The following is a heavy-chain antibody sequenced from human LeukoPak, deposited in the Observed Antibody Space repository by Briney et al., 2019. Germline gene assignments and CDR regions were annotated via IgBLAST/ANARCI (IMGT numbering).Heavy chain of an antibody. D-gene: IGHD3-16*01. V-gene: IGHV3-30*14. J-gene: IGHJ3*02. Sequence: GGSLRLSRAASGFTFSSYAMHWVRQAPGKGLEWVAVISYDGSNKYYADSVKGRFTISRDNSKNTLYLQMNSLRAEDTAVYYCARGGGPRITFGGSAFDIWGQGTMVTVSS. CDR3: ARGGGPRITFGGSAFDI. CDR2: ISYDGSNK. CDR1: GFTFSSYA.